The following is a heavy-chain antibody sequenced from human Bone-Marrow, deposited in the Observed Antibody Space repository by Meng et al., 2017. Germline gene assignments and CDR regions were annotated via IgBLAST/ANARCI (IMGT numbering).Heavy chain of an antibody. CDR3: ARGLRGYYDSSGSFDY. Sequence: HVQLQESGPGRVKPSQTLSLTCTVSGGSISSGGYYWSWIRQPPGEGLEWIGYIYDSGNTFYNPSLKSRVTISLDTSKNQFSLKLSSVTAADTAVYYCARGLRGYYDSSGSFDYWGQGTLVTVSS. CDR1: GGSISSGGYY. D-gene: IGHD3-22*01. V-gene: IGHV4-30-4*01. J-gene: IGHJ4*02. CDR2: IYDSGNT.